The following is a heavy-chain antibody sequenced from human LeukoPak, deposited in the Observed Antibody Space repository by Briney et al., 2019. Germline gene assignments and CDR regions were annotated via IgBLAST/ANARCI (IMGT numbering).Heavy chain of an antibody. CDR2: MCYGGGT. J-gene: IGHJ5*02. CDR3: ANYDVPRSEMGLDH. Sequence: PSETLSLTCSVSGGSISSNDLCWGWIRQAPGKGLEWIGSMCYGGGTYYNQSLKSRLTISVDTSKDQFSLDLTSVTAADTAIYYCANYDVPRSEMGLDHWGQGILVTVSS. CDR1: GGSISSNDLC. V-gene: IGHV4-39*01. D-gene: IGHD3-22*01.